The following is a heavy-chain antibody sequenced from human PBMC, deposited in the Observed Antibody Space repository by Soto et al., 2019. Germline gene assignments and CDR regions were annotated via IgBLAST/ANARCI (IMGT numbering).Heavy chain of an antibody. CDR1: GFTFSSYW. CDR3: ARDRDTYYDILTGGLDY. J-gene: IGHJ4*02. CDR2: IKQDGSEK. Sequence: GGSLRLSCAASGFTFSSYWMSWVRQAPGKGLEWVANIKQDGSEKYYVDSVKGRFTISRDNAKNSLYLQMNSLRAEDTAVYYCARDRDTYYDILTGGLDYWGQGTLVTVSS. V-gene: IGHV3-7*05. D-gene: IGHD3-9*01.